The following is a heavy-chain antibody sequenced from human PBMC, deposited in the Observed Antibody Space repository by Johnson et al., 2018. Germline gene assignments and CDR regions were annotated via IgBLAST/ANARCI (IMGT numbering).Heavy chain of an antibody. CDR2: IKQDGREK. CDR3: GRAGIVVVVPARDAFDI. D-gene: IGHD2-15*01. V-gene: IGHV3-7*01. Sequence: EVQLVESGGGLVQPGGSLRLSCAASGFTFSSHWLSWGPQAPGKALVWVVHIKQDGREKYDVDYVKVRFPTSRDNAKNSLYLQMNSLRAEDTAVYYCGRAGIVVVVPARDAFDIWGQGTMVTVSS. CDR1: GFTFSSHW. J-gene: IGHJ3*02.